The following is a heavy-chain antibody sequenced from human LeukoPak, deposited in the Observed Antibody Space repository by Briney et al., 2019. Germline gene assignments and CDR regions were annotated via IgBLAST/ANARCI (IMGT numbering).Heavy chain of an antibody. D-gene: IGHD2-15*01. CDR1: GYTYTGYY. J-gene: IGHJ5*02. V-gene: IGHV1-2*06. Sequence: GASVKVSCKASGYTYTGYYMHWVRQAPGQGLEWMGRINPNSGGTNYAQKFQGRVTMTRDTSISTAYMELSRLRSDDTAVYYCARGARKLVVVAATPFDPWGQGTLVTVSS. CDR3: ARGARKLVVVAATPFDP. CDR2: INPNSGGT.